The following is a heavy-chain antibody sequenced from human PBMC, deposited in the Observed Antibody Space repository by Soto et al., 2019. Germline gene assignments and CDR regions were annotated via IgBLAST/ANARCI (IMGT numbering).Heavy chain of an antibody. CDR3: ARDQRWRNYYYYGMDV. V-gene: IGHV4-4*07. Sequence: SSETLSLTCTVSGGSISSYYWSWIRQPAGKGLEWIGRIYTSGSTSYNPSLKSRVTMSVDTSKNQFSLKLSSVTAADTAVYYCARDQRWRNYYYYGMDVWGQGTTVTV. CDR2: IYTSGST. D-gene: IGHD6-25*01. J-gene: IGHJ6*02. CDR1: GGSISSYY.